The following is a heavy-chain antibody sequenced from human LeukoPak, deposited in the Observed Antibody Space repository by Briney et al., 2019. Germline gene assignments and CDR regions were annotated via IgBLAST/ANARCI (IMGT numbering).Heavy chain of an antibody. J-gene: IGHJ4*02. V-gene: IGHV3-30-3*01. D-gene: IGHD3-10*01. CDR2: ISYDGSNK. Sequence: GGSLRLSCAASGFTFSSYAMSWVRQAPGKGLEWVAVISYDGSNKYYADSVKGRFTISRDNSKNTLYLQMNSLRAEDTAVYYCARVGLLWFGELSYFDYWGQGTLVTVSS. CDR1: GFTFSSYA. CDR3: ARVGLLWFGELSYFDY.